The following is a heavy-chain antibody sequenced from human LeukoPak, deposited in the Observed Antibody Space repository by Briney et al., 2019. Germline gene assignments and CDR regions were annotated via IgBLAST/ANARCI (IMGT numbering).Heavy chain of an antibody. CDR2: IYTSGST. CDR3: ARGATYNQYYYDSSGYYSFDY. V-gene: IGHV4-61*02. Sequence: SETLSLTCTVSGGSITSGSYYWSWIRQPAGTGLEWIGRIYTSGSTNYNPSLKSRVTISVDTSKNQFSLKLSSVTAADTAVYYCARGATYNQYYYDSSGYYSFDYWGQGTLVTVSS. D-gene: IGHD3-22*01. J-gene: IGHJ4*02. CDR1: GGSITSGSYY.